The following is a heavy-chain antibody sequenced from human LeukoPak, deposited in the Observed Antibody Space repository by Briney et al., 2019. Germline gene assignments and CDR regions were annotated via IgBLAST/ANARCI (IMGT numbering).Heavy chain of an antibody. CDR3: AKDRGLYGSGRLYAFDI. D-gene: IGHD3-10*01. J-gene: IGHJ3*02. V-gene: IGHV3-30*02. CDR1: GFTFSSYG. Sequence: PGGSLRLSCAASGFTFSSYGMHWVRQAPGKGLEWVAFIRYDGSNKYYADSVKGRFTISRDNSKNTLYLQMNSLRAEDTAVYYCAKDRGLYGSGRLYAFDIWGQGTMVTVSS. CDR2: IRYDGSNK.